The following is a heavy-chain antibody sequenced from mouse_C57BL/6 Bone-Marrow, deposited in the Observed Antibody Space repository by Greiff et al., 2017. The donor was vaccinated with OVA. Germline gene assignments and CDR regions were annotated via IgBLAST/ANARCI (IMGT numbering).Heavy chain of an antibody. Sequence: VQLQQSGTVLARPGASVKMSCKTSGYTFTSYWMHWVKQRPGQGLEWIGAIYPGNSDTSYNQKFKGKAKLTAVTSASTAYMELSSLTNEDSAVYYWTWGNYGFDVWGTGTTVTVSS. V-gene: IGHV1-5*01. CDR1: GYTFTSYW. D-gene: IGHD2-1*01. CDR2: IYPGNSDT. CDR3: TWGNYGFDV. J-gene: IGHJ1*03.